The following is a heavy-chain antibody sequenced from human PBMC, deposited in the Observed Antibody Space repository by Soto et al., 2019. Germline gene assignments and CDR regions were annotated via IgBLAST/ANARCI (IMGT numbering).Heavy chain of an antibody. V-gene: IGHV1-69*01. J-gene: IGHJ4*02. D-gene: IGHD2-21*01. Sequence: QVQVVQSGAEVKKPGSSVKVSCKVSGDSFSSYAISWVRQAPGQGREWMGGLIPILTTANYAQKFQDRVTITADESTSTAYMEVSSLTSEDTAVYYCARKACGGNYYLLDFWGQGTLVTVSS. CDR2: LIPILTTA. CDR1: GDSFSSYA. CDR3: ARKACGGNYYLLDF.